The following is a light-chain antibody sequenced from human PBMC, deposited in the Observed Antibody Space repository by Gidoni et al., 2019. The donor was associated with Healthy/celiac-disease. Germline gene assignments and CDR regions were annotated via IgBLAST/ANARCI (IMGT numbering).Light chain of an antibody. CDR2: DAS. CDR3: QQRSNWPRG. V-gene: IGKV3-11*01. J-gene: IGKJ5*01. CDR1: RGVSSY. Sequence: PTTRPLCPGEGAPLSCRAGRGVSSYLAWYQQKPGQAPRLLIYDASNRATGIPARFSGSGSGTDVTRTISSLEPEDFAVYYCQQRSNWPRGFGQGTRLEIK.